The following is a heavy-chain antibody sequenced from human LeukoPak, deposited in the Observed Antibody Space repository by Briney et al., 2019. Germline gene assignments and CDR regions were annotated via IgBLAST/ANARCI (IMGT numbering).Heavy chain of an antibody. J-gene: IGHJ4*02. CDR2: IYDSGST. V-gene: IGHV4-59*04. CDR3: AKSGGYGLIDY. Sequence: PSETLSPTCTVSGGSISSYYWSWIRQPPGKGLEWIGNIYDSGSTYYNASLQSRVTISIDTSKNQFSLRLSSVTAADTAMYYCAKSGGYGLIDYWGQGTLVTVSS. CDR1: GGSISSYY. D-gene: IGHD1-26*01.